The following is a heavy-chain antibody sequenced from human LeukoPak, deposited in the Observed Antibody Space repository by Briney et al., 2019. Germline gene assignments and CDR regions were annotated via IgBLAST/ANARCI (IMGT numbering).Heavy chain of an antibody. V-gene: IGHV1-2*02. CDR2: INPNSGGT. D-gene: IGHD3-10*01. CDR3: ARDQIPYYYGSGSYWRDFDY. CDR1: GYTFTGYY. J-gene: IGHJ4*02. Sequence: VASVKVSCKASGYTFTGYYMHWVRQAPGQGLEWMGWINPNSGGTNYAQKFQGRVTMTRDTSISTAYMELSRLRSDDTAVYYCARDQIPYYYGSGSYWRDFDYWGQGTLVTVSS.